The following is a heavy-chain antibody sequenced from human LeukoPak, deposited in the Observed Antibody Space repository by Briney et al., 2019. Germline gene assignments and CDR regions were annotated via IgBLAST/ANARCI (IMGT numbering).Heavy chain of an antibody. CDR1: GFTFSSYG. CDR3: AKDRHDGIAARTLFDY. J-gene: IGHJ4*02. V-gene: IGHV3-30*18. CDR2: ISYDGSNK. Sequence: GGSLRLSCAASGFTFSSYGMHWVRQAPGKGLEWVAVISYDGSNKYYADSVKGRFTISRDNSKNTLYLQMNSLRAEDTAVYYCAKDRHDGIAARTLFDYWGQGTLVTVSS. D-gene: IGHD6-6*01.